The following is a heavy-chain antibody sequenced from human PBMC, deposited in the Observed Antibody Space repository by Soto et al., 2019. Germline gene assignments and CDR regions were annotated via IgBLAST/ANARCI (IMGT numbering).Heavy chain of an antibody. V-gene: IGHV3-23*01. CDR1: GFIFNKYA. Sequence: GGSLRLSCAVSGFIFNKYAMSWVRQAPGRGLEWVASLSGDGNGTPYADSVKGRFIISRDNSKNTLYLQMNSLRAEDTAVFYCVVNDYSDYGGSWGQGTLVTVSS. J-gene: IGHJ5*02. CDR3: VVNDYSDYGGS. CDR2: LSGDGNGT. D-gene: IGHD4-17*01.